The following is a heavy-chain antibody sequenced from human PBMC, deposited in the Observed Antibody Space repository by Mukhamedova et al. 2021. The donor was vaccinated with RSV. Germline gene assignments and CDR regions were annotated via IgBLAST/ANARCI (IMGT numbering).Heavy chain of an antibody. D-gene: IGHD3-10*01. V-gene: IGHV3-23*01. CDR3: AKLREYDAFDI. J-gene: IGHJ3*02. CDR2: ISGSGGST. Sequence: APGKGLEWVSAISGSGGSTYYADSVKGRFTISRDNSKNTLYLQMNSLRAEDTAVYYCAKLREYDAFDIWGQGTMVTVFS.